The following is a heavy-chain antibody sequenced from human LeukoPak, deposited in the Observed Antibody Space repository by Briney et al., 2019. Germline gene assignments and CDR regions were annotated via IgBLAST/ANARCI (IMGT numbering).Heavy chain of an antibody. CDR3: ARREYSESSGYG. J-gene: IGHJ4*02. V-gene: IGHV4-39*01. CDR2: IYNSGST. Sequence: PSETLSLTCTVSGGSISSSSYYCGWIRQPPGKGLEWIGSIYNSGSTYYNPSLKSRVTISVDTSKNQFSLKLSSVTAAVTAVYFRARREYSESSGYGWGQGTLVTVSS. D-gene: IGHD3-22*01. CDR1: GGSISSSSYY.